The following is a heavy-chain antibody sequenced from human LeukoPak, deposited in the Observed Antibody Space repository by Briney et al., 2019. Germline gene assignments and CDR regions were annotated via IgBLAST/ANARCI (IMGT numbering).Heavy chain of an antibody. CDR3: AKVPDSSSWLSH. D-gene: IGHD6-13*01. CDR1: GFTFSSYG. CDR2: IWYDGSNK. V-gene: IGHV3-33*06. Sequence: GGSLRLSCAASGFTFSSYGMHWVRQAPGKGLEWVAVIWYDGSNKYYADSVKGRFTISRDNSKNTLYLQMNSLRAEDTAVYYCAKVPDSSSWLSHWGQGTPVTVSS. J-gene: IGHJ4*02.